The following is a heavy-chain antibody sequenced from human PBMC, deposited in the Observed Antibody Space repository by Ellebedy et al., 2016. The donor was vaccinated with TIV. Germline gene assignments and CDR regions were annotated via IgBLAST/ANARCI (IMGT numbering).Heavy chain of an antibody. CDR1: GASISDGSYY. D-gene: IGHD6-19*01. CDR3: ARNPRYGSGWCKNWFDP. V-gene: IGHV4-61*01. CDR2: IYHSGST. J-gene: IGHJ5*02. Sequence: SETLSLXXTVSGASISDGSYYWSWIRQPPGKGLEWLGDIYHSGSTNYNPSLKSRLSISVDTTINQFSLWLRSVTAADTAVYYCARNPRYGSGWCKNWFDPWGQGALVTVSS.